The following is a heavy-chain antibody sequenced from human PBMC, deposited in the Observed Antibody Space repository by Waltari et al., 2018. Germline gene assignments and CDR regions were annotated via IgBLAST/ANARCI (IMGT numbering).Heavy chain of an antibody. D-gene: IGHD3-22*01. Sequence: EVQLLESGGGLVQPGGSLRLSCAASGFTFSSYAMSWVRQAPGKGLEWVAAIGGSGGRTYAADSVKGRFTISGDNSKNTLYLQMNSLRAEDTAVYYCAKLLRGSGYYDSSGFDYWGQGTLVTVSS. J-gene: IGHJ4*02. CDR1: GFTFSSYA. V-gene: IGHV3-23*01. CDR3: AKLLRGSGYYDSSGFDY. CDR2: IGGSGGRT.